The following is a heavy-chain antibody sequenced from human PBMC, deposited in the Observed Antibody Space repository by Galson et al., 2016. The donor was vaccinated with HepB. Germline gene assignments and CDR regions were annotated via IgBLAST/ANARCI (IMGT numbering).Heavy chain of an antibody. CDR3: VRDGGQLGLGGQFDQ. CDR1: GFIFSNYS. J-gene: IGHJ4*02. V-gene: IGHV3-48*02. Sequence: SLRLSCAASGFIFSNYSMNWVRQAPGKGLEWVSYITSSSFTVYYADAVKGRFTISRDNANNARYLQMNIRKDEDTAAYYCVRDGGQLGLGGQFDQWGQGALVTVSS. CDR2: ITSSSFTV. D-gene: IGHD1-1*01.